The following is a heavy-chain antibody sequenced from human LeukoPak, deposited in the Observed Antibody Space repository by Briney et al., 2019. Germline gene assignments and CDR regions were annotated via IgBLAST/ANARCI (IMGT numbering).Heavy chain of an antibody. Sequence: PSETLSLTCTVSGGSISSYYWSWIRQPPGKGLEWIGYINYSGGTNYNPSLKGRVTISVDTSKNQFSPKLTSVTTADTAVYYCARDKRVAGIDSWGQGTLVTVSS. D-gene: IGHD6-19*01. J-gene: IGHJ4*02. CDR1: GGSISSYY. CDR3: ARDKRVAGIDS. CDR2: INYSGGT. V-gene: IGHV4-59*01.